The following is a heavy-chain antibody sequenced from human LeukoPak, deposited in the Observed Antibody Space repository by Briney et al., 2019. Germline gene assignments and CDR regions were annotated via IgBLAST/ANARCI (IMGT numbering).Heavy chain of an antibody. CDR2: IKQDGSEK. V-gene: IGHV3-7*05. D-gene: IGHD3-9*01. Sequence: GGSLRLSCAASGFTFSSYWMTWVRQAPREGLEWVAKIKQDGSEKYYVDSVKGRFTISRDNAKSSLYLQMNSLGAEDTAVYYCARQGGDILTGYLDYWGQGTLVTVSS. J-gene: IGHJ4*02. CDR1: GFTFSSYW. CDR3: ARQGGDILTGYLDY.